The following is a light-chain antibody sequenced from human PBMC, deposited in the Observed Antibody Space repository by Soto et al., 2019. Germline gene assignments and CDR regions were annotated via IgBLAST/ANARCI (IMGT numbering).Light chain of an antibody. CDR3: QQYNSYGT. CDR1: QDISNY. CDR2: DES. J-gene: IGKJ1*01. Sequence: EIQITQYPASLSASVGDRATITCQASQDISNYLNWYQQKPGKAPKLLIYDESNLETGVPSRFSGSGSGTDFTFTISSLQPDDFATYYCQQYNSYGTFGPGTKVDIK. V-gene: IGKV1-33*01.